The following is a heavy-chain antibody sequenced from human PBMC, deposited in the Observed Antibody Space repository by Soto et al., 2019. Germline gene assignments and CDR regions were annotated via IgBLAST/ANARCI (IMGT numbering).Heavy chain of an antibody. J-gene: IGHJ4*02. CDR3: ARVLGDDSEYYFDY. D-gene: IGHD3-16*01. CDR1: GYTFTSYG. Sequence: GASVKVSCKASGYTFTSYGMHWVRQAPGQRLEWMGWINAGNGNTKYSQKFQGRVTITRDTSASTAYMELSSLRSEDTAVYYCARVLGDDSEYYFDYWGQGTLVTVSS. CDR2: INAGNGNT. V-gene: IGHV1-3*01.